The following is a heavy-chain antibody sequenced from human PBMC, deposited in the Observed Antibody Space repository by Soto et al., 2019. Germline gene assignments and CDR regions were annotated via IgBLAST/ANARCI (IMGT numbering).Heavy chain of an antibody. J-gene: IGHJ4*02. V-gene: IGHV1-18*01. D-gene: IGHD2-2*01. CDR1: GYTFTSYG. Sequence: ASVKVSCKASGYTFTSYGISWVRQAPGQGLEWMGWISAYNGNTNYAQKLQGRVTMTTDTSTSTAYMELRSLRSDDTAVYYCARDIVVVPAASPYSFDYWGQGTLVTVSA. CDR3: ARDIVVVPAASPYSFDY. CDR2: ISAYNGNT.